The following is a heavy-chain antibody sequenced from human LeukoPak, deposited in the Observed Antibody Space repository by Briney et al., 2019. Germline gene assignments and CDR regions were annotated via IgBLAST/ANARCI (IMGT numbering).Heavy chain of an antibody. Sequence: GGSLRLSCAASGFTFSSYGMHWVRQAPGKGLEWVAVISYDGSNKYYADSVKGRFTISRDNSKNTLYLQMNSLRAEDTAVYYRAKGGYYDSSGYSDNFDYWGQGTLVTVSS. CDR1: GFTFSSYG. CDR2: ISYDGSNK. D-gene: IGHD3-22*01. CDR3: AKGGYYDSSGYSDNFDY. J-gene: IGHJ4*02. V-gene: IGHV3-30*18.